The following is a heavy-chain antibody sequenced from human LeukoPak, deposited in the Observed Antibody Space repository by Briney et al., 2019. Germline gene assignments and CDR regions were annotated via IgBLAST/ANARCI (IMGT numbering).Heavy chain of an antibody. V-gene: IGHV3-23*01. CDR2: ISGSGGST. D-gene: IGHD6-13*01. CDR1: GFTFSSYA. J-gene: IGHJ4*02. CDR3: AKDTGRSSSWYRVVDH. Sequence: GGSLRLSCAASGFTFSSYAMSWVRQAPGKGLEWVSAISGSGGSTYYADSVKGRFTISRDNSKNTLYLQMNSLRAEDTAVYYCAKDTGRSSSWYRVVDHWGQGTLVTVSS.